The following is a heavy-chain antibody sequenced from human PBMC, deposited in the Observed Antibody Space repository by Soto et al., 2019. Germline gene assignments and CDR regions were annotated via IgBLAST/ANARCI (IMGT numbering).Heavy chain of an antibody. V-gene: IGHV3-23*01. CDR2: FSNRGGVT. Sequence: GGSLRLSCEASGFTFSNHAMNWVRQAPGKGPEWVASFSNRGGVTQYAHSVKGRFTISRDNSKKTLSLQMNSLRAEDTAIYYCARAVFYCLGRTCYSFRGAFDLWGPGTVVTVSS. D-gene: IGHD2-15*01. CDR1: GFTFSNHA. CDR3: ARAVFYCLGRTCYSFRGAFDL. J-gene: IGHJ3*01.